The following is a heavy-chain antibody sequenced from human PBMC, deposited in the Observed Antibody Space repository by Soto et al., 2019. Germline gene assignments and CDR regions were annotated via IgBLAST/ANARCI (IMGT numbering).Heavy chain of an antibody. CDR2: ITGSGDGT. CDR3: AKEGAVVRSGYFQQ. V-gene: IGHV3-23*01. J-gene: IGHJ1*01. CDR1: GFSFSNYA. D-gene: IGHD3-22*01. Sequence: EVQLLESGGGLVQPGGSLRLSCAASGFSFSNYAMSWVRQAPGKGLEWVSAITGSGDGTYYGDSVKGRFIISRDNSRNTLYLQMSSLRTEDTAFYHCAKEGAVVRSGYFQQWGQGTLVTVSS.